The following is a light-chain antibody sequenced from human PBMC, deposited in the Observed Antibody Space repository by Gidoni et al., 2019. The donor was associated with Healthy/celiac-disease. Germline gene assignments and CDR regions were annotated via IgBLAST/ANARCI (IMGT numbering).Light chain of an antibody. CDR1: QSISSW. V-gene: IGKV1-5*01. J-gene: IGKJ1*01. Sequence: DIHMTPSPSPLSASVGDRVTITCRASQSISSWLAWYQQKPGKAPKLLIYDASSLESGVPSRFSGSGSGTEFTLTISSLQPDDFATYYCQQYNSYWTFGQGTKVEIK. CDR3: QQYNSYWT. CDR2: DAS.